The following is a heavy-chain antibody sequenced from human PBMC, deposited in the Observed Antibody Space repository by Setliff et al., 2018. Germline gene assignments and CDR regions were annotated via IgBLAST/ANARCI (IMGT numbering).Heavy chain of an antibody. D-gene: IGHD3-22*01. V-gene: IGHV3-15*01. CDR2: IKSSLEGATS. CDR3: ATGPRDSRNYLTWLGS. J-gene: IGHJ5*01. CDR1: GITFKNAW. Sequence: PGGSLRLSCSVSGITFKNAWMTWVRQAPGKGPEWVGRIKSSLEGATSDYGAPARGRFTISRDDSKQMIFLQMHNLKTEDTGFYYCATGPRDSRNYLTWLGSWGQGTLVTVSS.